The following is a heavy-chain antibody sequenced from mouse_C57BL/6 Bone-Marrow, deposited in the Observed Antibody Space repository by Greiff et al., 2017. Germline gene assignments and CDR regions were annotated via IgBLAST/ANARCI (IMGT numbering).Heavy chain of an antibody. J-gene: IGHJ4*01. CDR3: ARWSYYAMDY. Sequence: FLLQQSAAELLSPGTSVMMSFKSSGYTFTHLWLGWTKLRPVHGIVWIGDIYSGGGYTNFNEKFKGKATLTADKSSSTAYMQFSSRTSEDSAIYYCARWSYYAMDYWGQGTSVTVSS. CDR2: IYSGGGYT. CDR1: GYTFTHLW. V-gene: IGHV1-63*01.